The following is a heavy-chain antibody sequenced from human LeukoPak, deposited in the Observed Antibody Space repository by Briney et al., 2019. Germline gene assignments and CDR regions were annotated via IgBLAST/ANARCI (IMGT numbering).Heavy chain of an antibody. D-gene: IGHD6-13*01. CDR1: GFTFSSYA. CDR2: ISGSGGST. J-gene: IGHJ4*02. V-gene: IGHV3-23*01. CDR3: AKKPVGRAAGYYFDY. Sequence: PGASLRLSCAASGFTFSSYAMSRVRQAPGKGLEWVSAISGSGGSTYYADSVKGRFTISRDNSKNTLYLQMNSLRAEDTAVYYCAKKPVGRAAGYYFDYWGQGTLVTVSS.